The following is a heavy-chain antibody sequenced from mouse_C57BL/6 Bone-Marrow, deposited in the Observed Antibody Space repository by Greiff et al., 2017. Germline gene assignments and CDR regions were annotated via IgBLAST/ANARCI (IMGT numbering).Heavy chain of an antibody. D-gene: IGHD2-12*01. CDR2: IYPRSGNT. V-gene: IGHV1-81*01. CDR1: GYTFTSYG. Sequence: QVQLKQSGAELARPGASVKLSCKASGYTFTSYGISWVKQRTGQGLEWIGEIYPRSGNTYHNEKFKGKATLTADKSSSTAYMELRSLTSEDSAVYFCARDNSYDSPLGYWGQGTLVTVSA. J-gene: IGHJ3*01. CDR3: ARDNSYDSPLGY.